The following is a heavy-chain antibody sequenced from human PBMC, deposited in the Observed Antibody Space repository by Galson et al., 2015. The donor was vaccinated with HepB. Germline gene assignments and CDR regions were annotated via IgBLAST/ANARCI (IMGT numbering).Heavy chain of an antibody. Sequence: SLRLSCAASGFTFSSYGMHWDRQAPGKGLEWVAVIWYDGSNKYYADSVKGRFTISRDNSKNTLYLQMNSLRAEDTAVYYCARDQEGGGFGELPDYWGQGTRVTVSP. D-gene: IGHD3-10*01. CDR3: ARDQEGGGFGELPDY. CDR1: GFTFSSYG. J-gene: IGHJ4*02. CDR2: IWYDGSNK. V-gene: IGHV3-33*08.